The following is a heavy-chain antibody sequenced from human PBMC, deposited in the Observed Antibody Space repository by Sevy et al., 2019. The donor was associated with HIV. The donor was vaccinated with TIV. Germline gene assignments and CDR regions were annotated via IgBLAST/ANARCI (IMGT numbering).Heavy chain of an antibody. J-gene: IGHJ6*02. V-gene: IGHV1-18*01. CDR3: AREGGCSSTSCYEYYYYGMDV. D-gene: IGHD2-2*01. CDR2: ISAYNGNT. CDR1: GYTFTSYG. Sequence: ASVKVSCKASGYTFTSYGISWVRQAPGQGLEWMGWISAYNGNTNYAQKLQGRVTMTTDTSTSTAYMELRSLRSDDTAVDYCAREGGCSSTSCYEYYYYGMDVWGQGTTVTVSS.